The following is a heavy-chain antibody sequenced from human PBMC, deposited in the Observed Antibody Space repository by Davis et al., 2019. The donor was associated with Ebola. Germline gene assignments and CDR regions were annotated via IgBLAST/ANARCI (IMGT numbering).Heavy chain of an antibody. CDR2: IIPVVDTK. CDR1: GGTFTNYA. D-gene: IGHD6-19*01. CDR3: ARASFGYNSGWYADY. Sequence: AASVKVSCKTSGGTFTNYAVNWVRQAPGQGLEWMGRIIPVVDTKDYAQKFQGRVTITTDTSASTVYLDLTSLRSDDTAVFYCARASFGYNSGWYADYWGPGSLVTVSS. J-gene: IGHJ4*02. V-gene: IGHV1-69*04.